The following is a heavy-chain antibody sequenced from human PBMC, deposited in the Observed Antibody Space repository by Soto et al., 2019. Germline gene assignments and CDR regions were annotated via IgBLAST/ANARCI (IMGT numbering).Heavy chain of an antibody. Sequence: SDTLSLTSTISGGAISSGGYYWTWIRQHPGKGLEWIGYNYYSGITYYNPSLKSRVTISLDTSKNQFSLKLSSVTAADTAVYYCARGSSIAGLYYGMDVWGQGTTVT. CDR1: GGAISSGGYY. CDR2: NYYSGIT. J-gene: IGHJ6*02. V-gene: IGHV4-31*03. D-gene: IGHD6-6*01. CDR3: ARGSSIAGLYYGMDV.